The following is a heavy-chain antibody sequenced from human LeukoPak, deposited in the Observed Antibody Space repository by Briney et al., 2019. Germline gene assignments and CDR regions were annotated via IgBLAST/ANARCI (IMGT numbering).Heavy chain of an antibody. CDR1: GGSISSYY. D-gene: IGHD4-23*01. V-gene: IGHV4-59*08. J-gene: IGHJ4*02. CDR3: ARHTTVVPPHYFDY. CDR2: IYYSGST. Sequence: SETLSLTCTVSGGSISSYYWNWIRQPPGKGLEWIGYIYYSGSTNYNPSLKSRVTISLDTSKNQISLKLSSVTAADTAVYYCARHTTVVPPHYFDYWGQGTLVTVSS.